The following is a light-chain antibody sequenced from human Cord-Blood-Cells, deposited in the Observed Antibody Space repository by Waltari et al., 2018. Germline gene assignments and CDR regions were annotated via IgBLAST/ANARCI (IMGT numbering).Light chain of an antibody. Sequence: QSALTQPRSVSGSPGQSVTISCTGTSSDVGGYNYVSWYQQHPGKAPKLMIYDVSKRPSGVPDRCSGSKSGNTASLTISGLQAEDEADYYCCSYAGSYTYVFGTVTKVTVL. J-gene: IGLJ1*01. V-gene: IGLV2-11*01. CDR2: DVS. CDR3: CSYAGSYTYV. CDR1: SSDVGGYNY.